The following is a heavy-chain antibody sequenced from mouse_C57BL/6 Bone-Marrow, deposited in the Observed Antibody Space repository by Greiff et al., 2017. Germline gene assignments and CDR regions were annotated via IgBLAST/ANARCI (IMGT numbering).Heavy chain of an antibody. V-gene: IGHV14-4*01. Sequence: EVQLQQSGAELVRPGASVKLSCTASGFNIKDDYMHWVKQRPEQGLEWIGWIDPENGDTEYASKFQGKATITADTTSNTAYLQLSNLTSEDTAVYYCTTWDYYWYFDVWGTGTTVTVSS. D-gene: IGHD2-4*01. CDR1: GFNIKDDY. CDR2: IDPENGDT. J-gene: IGHJ1*03. CDR3: TTWDYYWYFDV.